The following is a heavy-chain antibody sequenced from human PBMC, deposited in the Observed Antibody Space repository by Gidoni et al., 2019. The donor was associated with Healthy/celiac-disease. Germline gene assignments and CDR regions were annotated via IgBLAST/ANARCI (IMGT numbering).Heavy chain of an antibody. CDR3: ARAGADYYDSSGYYWPFDY. CDR1: GYTFTSYA. CDR2: INAGNGNT. V-gene: IGHV1-3*01. J-gene: IGHJ4*02. Sequence: QVQLVQSGAEVKKTGASVKVSCKASGYTFTSYAMHWVRQAPGQRLEWMGWINAGNGNTKYSQKFQGRVTITRDTSASTAYMELSSLRSEDTAVYYCARAGADYYDSSGYYWPFDYWGQGTLVTVSS. D-gene: IGHD3-22*01.